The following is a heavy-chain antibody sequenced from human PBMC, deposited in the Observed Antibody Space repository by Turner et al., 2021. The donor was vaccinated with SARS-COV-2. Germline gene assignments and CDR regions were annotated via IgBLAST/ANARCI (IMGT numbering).Heavy chain of an antibody. D-gene: IGHD3-10*01. CDR2: IYYSGST. Sequence: QLQLQESGPGLVKPSETLSPTCTVSGGSISSSYYYWGWIRQPPGKGLEWIGSIYYSGSTYYNPSLKSRVTISVDTSKNQFSLKLSSVTAADTAVYYCARQGSGSYYAVPHYWGQGTLVTVSS. CDR1: GGSISSSYYY. V-gene: IGHV4-39*01. J-gene: IGHJ4*02. CDR3: ARQGSGSYYAVPHY.